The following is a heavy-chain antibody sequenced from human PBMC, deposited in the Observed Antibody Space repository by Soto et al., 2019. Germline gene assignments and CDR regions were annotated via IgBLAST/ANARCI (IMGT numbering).Heavy chain of an antibody. CDR2: IWYDGSNK. Sequence: QVQRVESGGGVVQPGRSLRLCCAASGFSCSSYGMHGVRQAPVKGLEWVAVIWYDGSNKYYADAVKGRFTISRDNSKNTLYLQMNSLRAEDTAVYYCARGGGQVGIDYWGQGTLVTVSS. CDR1: GFSCSSYG. V-gene: IGHV3-33*01. CDR3: ARGGGQVGIDY. D-gene: IGHD1-26*01. J-gene: IGHJ4*02.